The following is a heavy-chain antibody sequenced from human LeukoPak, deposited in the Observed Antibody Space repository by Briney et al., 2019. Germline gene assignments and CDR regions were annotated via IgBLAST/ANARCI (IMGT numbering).Heavy chain of an antibody. Sequence: SETLSLTCTVSGGSISSSSYYWGWIRQPPGKGLEWIGSIYYSGSTYYNPSLKSRVTISVDTSKNQFSLKLSSVTAADTAVYYCAREYSGSYLAAFDIWGQGTMVTVSS. CDR2: IYYSGST. J-gene: IGHJ3*02. D-gene: IGHD1-26*01. CDR3: AREYSGSYLAAFDI. V-gene: IGHV4-39*07. CDR1: GGSISSSSYY.